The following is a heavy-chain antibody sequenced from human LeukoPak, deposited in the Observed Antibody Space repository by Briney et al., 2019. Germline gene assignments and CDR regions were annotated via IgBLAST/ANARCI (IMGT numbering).Heavy chain of an antibody. J-gene: IGHJ4*01. CDR2: INPNTGGT. CDR3: ARDLGATTGAPWYYFDN. Sequence: GASVNVSCKASGYTFTDYYFHWVRQVPGQGLECMGWINPNTGGTNYPQKFQGRVTMTRDTAISTAYMELTSLRSDDTAVYYCARDLGATTGAPWYYFDNWGQGTLVTVPS. V-gene: IGHV1-2*02. D-gene: IGHD1-26*01. CDR1: GYTFTDYY.